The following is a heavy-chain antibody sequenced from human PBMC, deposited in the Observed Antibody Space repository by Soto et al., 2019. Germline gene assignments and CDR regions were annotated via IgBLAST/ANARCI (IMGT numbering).Heavy chain of an antibody. V-gene: IGHV1-18*01. Sequence: QVHLVQSGAEVKKPGASVKVSCKASGYTFTSYGITWVRQAPGQGLEWMGWISAHNGNTDYAQKLQGRVIVTRDTSTSPAYMELRSLRSDDTAVYYWARGRYGDYWGQGALVTGSS. CDR2: ISAHNGNT. D-gene: IGHD1-1*01. J-gene: IGHJ4*02. CDR3: ARGRYGDY. CDR1: GYTFTSYG.